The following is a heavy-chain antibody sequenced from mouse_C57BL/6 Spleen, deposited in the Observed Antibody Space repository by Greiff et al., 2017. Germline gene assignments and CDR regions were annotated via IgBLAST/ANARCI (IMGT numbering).Heavy chain of an antibody. CDR2: IWSDGST. J-gene: IGHJ4*01. V-gene: IGHV2-6-1*01. CDR3: ARQYGNDVGYAMDY. D-gene: IGHD2-2*01. CDR1: GFSLTSYG. Sequence: QVQLKESGPGLVAPSQSLSITCTVSGFSLTSYGVHWVRQPPGKGLEWLVVIWSDGSTTYNSALKSRLSISKDNSKSQVFLKMNSLQTDDTAMYYCARQYGNDVGYAMDYWGQGTSVTVSS.